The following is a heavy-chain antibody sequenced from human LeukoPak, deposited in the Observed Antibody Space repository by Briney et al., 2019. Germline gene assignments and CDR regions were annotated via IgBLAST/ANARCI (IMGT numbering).Heavy chain of an antibody. CDR3: ARGATFGGVIDDDY. V-gene: IGHV3-21*01. J-gene: IGHJ4*02. Sequence: GGALTVSCPASRLWLSNYRMNLLRQAPGAGMEWVSAFRINSNYLYYPDPVKGRFAIPRDNEKNLLHLQMDSLRAEDTAVYYCARGATFGGVIDDDYWGQGTLVTVSS. D-gene: IGHD3-16*02. CDR2: FRINSNYL. CDR1: RLWLSNYR.